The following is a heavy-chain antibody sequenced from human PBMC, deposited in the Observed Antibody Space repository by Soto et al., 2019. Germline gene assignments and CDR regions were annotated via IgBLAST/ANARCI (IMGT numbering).Heavy chain of an antibody. Sequence: QVQLVQSGAEVKKPGASVKVSCKASGYTFTSYDINWVRQATGQGLEWMGWMNPNSGNTGYAQKFQGRVTMTRNTPTTTAHTALSSLRSEVTAVYYCATGLTMVRGTHTRGRWFDAWGQGTLVTVSS. D-gene: IGHD3-10*01. CDR1: GYTFTSYD. CDR3: ATGLTMVRGTHTRGRWFDA. V-gene: IGHV1-8*01. J-gene: IGHJ5*02. CDR2: MNPNSGNT.